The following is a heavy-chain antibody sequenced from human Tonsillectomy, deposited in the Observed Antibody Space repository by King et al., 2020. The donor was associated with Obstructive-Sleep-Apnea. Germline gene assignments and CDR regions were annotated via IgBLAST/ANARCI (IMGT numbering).Heavy chain of an antibody. Sequence: VQLVESGGGVVQPGRSLRLSCAASGFTFSSYGMHWVRQAPGKGLEWVAVISYDGSNKYYADSVKGRFTISRDNSKNTLYLQMNSLRAEDTAVYYCATPVVDVASGYAFDIWGQGTMVTVSS. CDR3: ATPVVDVASGYAFDI. CDR2: ISYDGSNK. CDR1: GFTFSSYG. J-gene: IGHJ3*02. V-gene: IGHV3-30*03. D-gene: IGHD2-15*01.